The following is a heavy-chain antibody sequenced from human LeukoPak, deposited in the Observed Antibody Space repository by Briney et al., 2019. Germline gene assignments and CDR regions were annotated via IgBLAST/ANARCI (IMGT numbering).Heavy chain of an antibody. CDR1: GFTFSSYW. D-gene: IGHD3-3*01. J-gene: IGHJ6*02. Sequence: GGSLRLSCAASGFTFSSYWMSWVRQAPGKGLEWVASIKQDGSEKQYVGSVKGRFTISRDNAKNSLYLQMNSLRAEDTAVYYCACDFGSSYNYGMDVWGQGTTVTVSS. CDR2: IKQDGSEK. CDR3: ACDFGSSYNYGMDV. V-gene: IGHV3-7*01.